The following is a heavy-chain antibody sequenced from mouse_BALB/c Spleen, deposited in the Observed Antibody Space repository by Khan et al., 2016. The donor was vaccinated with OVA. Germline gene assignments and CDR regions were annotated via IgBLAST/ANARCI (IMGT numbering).Heavy chain of an antibody. J-gene: IGHJ2*01. V-gene: IGHV3-8*02. Sequence: EVQLQESGPSLVKPSQTLSLTCSVTGDSITSGYWNWIRKFPGNKLEYMGYISSSDSTFYNPSLKSRISITRDTSKNQYYLQLNSVTTEDTATYDCARWNYRYDGYFDDWGQGTTLTVSS. CDR1: GDSITSGY. CDR2: ISSSDST. CDR3: ARWNYRYDGYFDD. D-gene: IGHD2-14*01.